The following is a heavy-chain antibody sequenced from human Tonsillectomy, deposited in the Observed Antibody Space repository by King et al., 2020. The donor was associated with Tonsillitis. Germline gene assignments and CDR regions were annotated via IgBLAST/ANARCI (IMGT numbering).Heavy chain of an antibody. CDR2: ISSSGITI. CDR1: GFTFSSYE. Sequence: VQLVESGGGLVQPGGSLRLSCAASGFTFSSYEMNWVRQAPGKGLEWVSYISSSGITISYADSLKGRFTISRDNSKNSLYLQMNSLRAEDTAVYYCARAAAGLRYFDYWGQGTLVTVSS. CDR3: ARAAAGLRYFDY. V-gene: IGHV3-48*03. J-gene: IGHJ4*02. D-gene: IGHD6-13*01.